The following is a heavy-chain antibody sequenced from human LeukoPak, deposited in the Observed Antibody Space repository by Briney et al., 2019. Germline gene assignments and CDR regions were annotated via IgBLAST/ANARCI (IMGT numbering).Heavy chain of an antibody. Sequence: GGSLRLSCAASGFSFGDYSMDWVRQAPGKGLEWISYIGISSGNTYYADSVKGRFTISGDKARDSLYLQMNSLRVEDTAVYYCARDYKYAFDNWGQGTLVTVSS. D-gene: IGHD5-24*01. CDR2: IGISSGNT. CDR3: ARDYKYAFDN. V-gene: IGHV3-48*01. CDR1: GFSFGDYS. J-gene: IGHJ4*02.